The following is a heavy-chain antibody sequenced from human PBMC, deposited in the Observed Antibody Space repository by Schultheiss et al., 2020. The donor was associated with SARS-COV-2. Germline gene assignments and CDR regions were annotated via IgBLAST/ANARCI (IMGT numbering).Heavy chain of an antibody. CDR1: GFTFSNYW. CDR3: GRAPSVTAIDF. J-gene: IGHJ4*02. D-gene: IGHD2-21*02. V-gene: IGHV3-7*03. CDR2: INEDGAVT. Sequence: GESLKISCTASGFTFSNYWMNWVRQAPGKGLEWVGNINEDGAVTYHADSVRGRFIISRDNARNSLSLHMSSLRGEDTAVYYCGRAPSVTAIDFWGPGTLVTVSS.